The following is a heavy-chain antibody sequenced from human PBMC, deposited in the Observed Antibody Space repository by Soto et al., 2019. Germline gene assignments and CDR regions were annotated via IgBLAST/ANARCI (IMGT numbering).Heavy chain of an antibody. V-gene: IGHV2-5*02. CDR1: GFSLSTGGVG. D-gene: IGHD3-9*01. J-gene: IGHJ5*02. CDR2: IYWDDDK. Sequence: QITLKESGPTLVKPTQPLTLTCTFSGFSLSTGGVGVGWIRQPPGKALEWLALIYWDDDKRYSPSLRTRLTITRDTSKTQVVVSLTNVDPVDTATDYCAYRVVWSPPDWSLVWFDPWGTGTLVTVSS. CDR3: AYRVVWSPPDWSLVWFDP.